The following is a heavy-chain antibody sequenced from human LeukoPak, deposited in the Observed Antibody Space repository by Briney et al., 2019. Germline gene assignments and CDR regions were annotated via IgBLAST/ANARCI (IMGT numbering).Heavy chain of an antibody. CDR1: GGSFSGYY. J-gene: IGHJ3*02. CDR3: ARVPPYYYDSSGYTLIQPHAFDI. CDR2: INHSGST. V-gene: IGHV4-34*01. D-gene: IGHD3-22*01. Sequence: TLSLTCAVYGGSFSGYYWSWIRQPPGEGLEWIGEINHSGSTNYNPSLKSRVTISVDTSKNQFSLKLSSVTAADTAVYYCARVPPYYYDSSGYTLIQPHAFDIWGQGTMVTVSS.